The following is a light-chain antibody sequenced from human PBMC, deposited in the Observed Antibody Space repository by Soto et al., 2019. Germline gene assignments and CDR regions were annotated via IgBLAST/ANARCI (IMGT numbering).Light chain of an antibody. CDR3: QHYNSYSEA. V-gene: IGKV1-5*03. CDR2: KAS. CDR1: RTMSSW. J-gene: IGKJ1*01. Sequence: SQMTQYHNTLSGSVGDRVTITCRASRTMSSWLAWYQQKPGKAPKLLIYKASTLKSGVPSRFSGSGSGTEFTLTISSLQPDDFATYYCQHYNSYSEAFCQGTK.